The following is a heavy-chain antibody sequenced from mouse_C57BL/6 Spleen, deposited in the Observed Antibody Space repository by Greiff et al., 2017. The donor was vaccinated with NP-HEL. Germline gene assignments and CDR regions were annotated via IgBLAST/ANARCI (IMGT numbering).Heavy chain of an antibody. J-gene: IGHJ4*01. CDR1: GYTFTDYN. V-gene: IGHV1-18*01. CDR2: INPNNGGT. CDR3: ATYYSNYVGAMDY. Sequence: EVKLQESGPELVKPGASVKIPCKASGYTFTDYNMDWVKQSHGKSLEWIGDINPNNGGTIYNQKFKGKATLTVDKSSSTAYMELRSLTSEDTAVYYCATYYSNYVGAMDYWGQGTSVTVSS. D-gene: IGHD2-5*01.